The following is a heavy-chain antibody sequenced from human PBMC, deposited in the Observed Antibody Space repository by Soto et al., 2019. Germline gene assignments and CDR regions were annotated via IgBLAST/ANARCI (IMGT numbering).Heavy chain of an antibody. CDR3: VGSSVRLPPLPVY. J-gene: IGHJ4*02. CDR2: IYPSDSDT. Sequence: GESLKISCKGSGYSFTNYWIAWVRQMPGKGLEWMGIIYPSDSDTRYIPSFQGQVTISADKSINTAYLHWRSLKASDTAMYYCVGSSVRLPPLPVYLGQGTLVTVSS. V-gene: IGHV5-51*01. CDR1: GYSFTNYW. D-gene: IGHD3-16*01.